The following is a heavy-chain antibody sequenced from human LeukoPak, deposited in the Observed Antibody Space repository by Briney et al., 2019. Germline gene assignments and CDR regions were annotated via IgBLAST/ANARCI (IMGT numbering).Heavy chain of an antibody. CDR1: GYSFTSYW. Sequence: GESLKIYCKGSGYSFTSYWIGWVRQMPGKGLEWMGIIYPGDSDTRYSPSFQGQVTISADKSIITAYLQWSSLKASDTAMYYCARRAYDILTGYYIGPNDAFDIWGQGTMVTVSS. V-gene: IGHV5-51*01. D-gene: IGHD3-9*01. CDR3: ARRAYDILTGYYIGPNDAFDI. J-gene: IGHJ3*02. CDR2: IYPGDSDT.